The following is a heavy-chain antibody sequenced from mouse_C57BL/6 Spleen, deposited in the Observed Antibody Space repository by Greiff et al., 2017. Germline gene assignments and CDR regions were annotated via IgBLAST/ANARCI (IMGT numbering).Heavy chain of an antibody. Sequence: QFQLQQPGAELVMPGASVKLSCKASGYTFTSYWMHWVKQRPGQGLEWIGEIDPSDSYTNYNQKFKGKSTLTVDKSSSTAYMQLSSLTSEDSAVYYCALITTVKDAMDYWGQGTSVTVSS. CDR3: ALITTVKDAMDY. D-gene: IGHD1-1*01. J-gene: IGHJ4*01. CDR1: GYTFTSYW. CDR2: IDPSDSYT. V-gene: IGHV1-69*01.